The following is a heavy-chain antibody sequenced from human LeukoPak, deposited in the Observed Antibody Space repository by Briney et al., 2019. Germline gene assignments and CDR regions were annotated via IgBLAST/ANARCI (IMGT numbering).Heavy chain of an antibody. J-gene: IGHJ3*02. CDR3: TRYCSGGSCCGAFDI. D-gene: IGHD2-15*01. CDR2: IRSKAYGGTT. V-gene: IGHV3-49*03. CDR1: GFTFGDYA. Sequence: PGGSLRLSCTASGFTFGDYAMSWFRQAPGKGLEWVGFIRSKAYGGTTEYAASVKGRFTISRDDSKSIAYLQMNSLKTEDTAVYYCTRYCSGGSCCGAFDIWGQGTMVTVSS.